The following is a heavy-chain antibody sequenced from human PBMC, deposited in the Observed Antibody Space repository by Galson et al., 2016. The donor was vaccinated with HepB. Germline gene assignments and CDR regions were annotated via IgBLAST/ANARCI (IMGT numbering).Heavy chain of an antibody. V-gene: IGHV1-3*01. Sequence: SVKVSCKASGYTFTNYPMHWVRQAPGQRLEWMGWIYPGNGNTRYSQKFQGRVTITRDTSASTAYMELSSLSSEDTAIYYCARDQPHYFQASGDYDYWGQGTLVTVSS. CDR1: GYTFTNYP. D-gene: IGHD3-22*01. CDR3: ARDQPHYFQASGDYDY. CDR2: IYPGNGNT. J-gene: IGHJ4*02.